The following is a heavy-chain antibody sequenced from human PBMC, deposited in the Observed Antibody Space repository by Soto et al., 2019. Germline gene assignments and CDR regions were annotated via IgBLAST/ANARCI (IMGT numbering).Heavy chain of an antibody. V-gene: IGHV1-46*01. J-gene: IGHJ6*02. Sequence: GASVKVSCKASGYTFTSYYMHWVRQAPGQGLEWMGIINPSGGSTSYAQKFQGRVTMTRDTSTSTVYMELSSLRSEDTAVYYCARENLFGYGSNHYYYYGMDVWGQGTTVTVSS. D-gene: IGHD3-10*01. CDR1: GYTFTSYY. CDR2: INPSGGST. CDR3: ARENLFGYGSNHYYYYGMDV.